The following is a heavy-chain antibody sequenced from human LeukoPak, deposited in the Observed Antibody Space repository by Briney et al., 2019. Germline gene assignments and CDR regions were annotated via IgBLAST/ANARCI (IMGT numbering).Heavy chain of an antibody. D-gene: IGHD2-21*02. CDR1: GFAFSSYA. J-gene: IGHJ4*02. CDR3: ARDRGHVVVTAIQASYFDY. V-gene: IGHV3-30*04. CDR2: ISYDGSNK. Sequence: GGSLRLSCAASGFAFSSYAMHWVRQAPGKGLEWVAVISYDGSNKYYADSVKGRFTISRDNSKNTLYLQMNSLRAEDTAVYYCARDRGHVVVTAIQASYFDYWGQGTQVTVSS.